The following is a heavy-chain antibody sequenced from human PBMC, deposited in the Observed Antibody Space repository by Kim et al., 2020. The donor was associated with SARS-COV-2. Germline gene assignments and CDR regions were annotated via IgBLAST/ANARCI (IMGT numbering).Heavy chain of an antibody. J-gene: IGHJ4*02. V-gene: IGHV4-30-4*08. Sequence: SETLSLTCTVSGGSISSGDYYWSWIRQPPGKGLEWIGYIYYTGSSHYNPSLNSRVTISIDTSKNQFSLKLSSVTAAHTAVYYCARGPPIGGGDCYSHWGQGTLVTVSS. CDR3: ARGPPIGGGDCYSH. CDR2: IYYTGSS. CDR1: GGSISSGDYY. D-gene: IGHD2-21*02.